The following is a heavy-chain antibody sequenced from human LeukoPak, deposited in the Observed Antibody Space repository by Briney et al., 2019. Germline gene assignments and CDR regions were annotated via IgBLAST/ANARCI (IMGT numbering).Heavy chain of an antibody. D-gene: IGHD6-6*01. J-gene: IGHJ4*02. CDR1: GFSFASFG. V-gene: IGHV1-18*01. CDR2: VSGYNGHT. Sequence: ASVTVSCKAFGFSFASFGFNWVRQAPGQGLEWMGWVSGYNGHTRYEQKFHDRVTMTTDTSTSTAYMDLRSLRSDDTAVYYCAREGHSSSGTIDYWGQGTLVTVSS. CDR3: AREGHSSSGTIDY.